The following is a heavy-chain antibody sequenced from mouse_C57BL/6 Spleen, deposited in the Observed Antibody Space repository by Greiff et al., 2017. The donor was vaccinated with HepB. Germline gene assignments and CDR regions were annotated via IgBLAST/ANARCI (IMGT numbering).Heavy chain of an antibody. CDR1: GYTFTSYW. D-gene: IGHD1-1*01. Sequence: VQLQQPGAELVKPGASVKMSCKASGYTFTSYWITWVKQRPGQGLEWIGDIYPGSGSTNYNEKFKSKATLTVDTSSSTAYMQLSSLTSEDSAVYYCARYLTTVVATFYWYFDVWGTGTTVTVSS. CDR2: IYPGSGST. CDR3: ARYLTTVVATFYWYFDV. V-gene: IGHV1-55*01. J-gene: IGHJ1*03.